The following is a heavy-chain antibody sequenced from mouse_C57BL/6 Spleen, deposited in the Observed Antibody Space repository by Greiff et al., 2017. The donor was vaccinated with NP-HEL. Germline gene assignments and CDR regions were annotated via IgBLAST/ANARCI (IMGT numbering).Heavy chain of an antibody. Sequence: EVKLVESGGGLVKPGGSLKLSCAASGFTFSSYAMSWVRQTPEKRLEWVATISDGGSYTYYPDNVKGRFTISRDNAKNNLYLQMSHLKSEDTAMYYCARVWGAGQYVDVWGTGTTVTVSS. CDR2: ISDGGSYT. J-gene: IGHJ1*03. CDR1: GFTFSSYA. V-gene: IGHV5-4*03. D-gene: IGHD3-1*01. CDR3: ARVWGAGQYVDV.